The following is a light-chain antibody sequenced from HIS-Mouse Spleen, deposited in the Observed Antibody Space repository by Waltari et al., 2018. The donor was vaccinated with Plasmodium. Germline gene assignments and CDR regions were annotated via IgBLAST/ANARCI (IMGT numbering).Light chain of an antibody. V-gene: IGKV3-11*01. CDR3: QQRSNWPPT. J-gene: IGKJ5*01. Sequence: EIVLTQSPATLSLSPGERATLSCRASQRVSSYLAWYQQKPGPAPRLLIYDASNRATGIPARFSGSGSGTDFTLTIRSLEPEDFAVYYCQQRSNWPPTFGQGTRLEIK. CDR2: DAS. CDR1: QRVSSY.